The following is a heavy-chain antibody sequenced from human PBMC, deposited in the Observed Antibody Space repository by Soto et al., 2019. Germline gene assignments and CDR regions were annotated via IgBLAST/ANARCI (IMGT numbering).Heavy chain of an antibody. CDR2: ISYDGSKK. V-gene: IGHV3-30*18. D-gene: IGHD6-19*01. CDR3: AKEWGSGWSWACNWFDP. J-gene: IGHJ5*02. CDR1: GFTFSSYG. Sequence: QVQLVESGGGVVQPGRSLRLSCTASGFTFSSYGMHWVRQAPGKGLEWVAVISYDGSKKYYADSVKGRFTISRDNSKNTLYVQRNSLRTEDTAVYYCAKEWGSGWSWACNWFDPWGQGTLVTVSS.